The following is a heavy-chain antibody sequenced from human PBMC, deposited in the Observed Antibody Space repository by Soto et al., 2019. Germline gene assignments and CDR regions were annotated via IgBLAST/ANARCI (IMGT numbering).Heavy chain of an antibody. CDR2: IIPIFGTA. D-gene: IGHD3-3*01. J-gene: IGHJ6*02. CDR3: DSGFLEWLYQQYYYYGMDV. V-gene: IGHV1-69*13. Sequence: ASVKVSCKASGGTFSSYAISWVRQAPGQGLEWMGGIIPIFGTANYAQKFQGRVTITADESTSTAYMELSSLRSEDTAVYYCDSGFLEWLYQQYYYYGMDVWG. CDR1: GGTFSSYA.